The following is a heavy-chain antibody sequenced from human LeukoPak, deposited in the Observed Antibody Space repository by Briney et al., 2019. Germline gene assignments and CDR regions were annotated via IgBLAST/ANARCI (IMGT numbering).Heavy chain of an antibody. D-gene: IGHD3-16*01. CDR3: ARETRLTGFFGGLGFNY. CDR1: GGSISSYY. Sequence: SETLSLTCTVSGGSISSYYWSWIRQPPGKGLEWIGYIYYSGSTNYNPSLKSRVTMSVDTFKNQFSMKLSSVTAADRATYYCARETRLTGFFGGLGFNYWGQGTLVTVSS. V-gene: IGHV4-59*01. J-gene: IGHJ4*02. CDR2: IYYSGST.